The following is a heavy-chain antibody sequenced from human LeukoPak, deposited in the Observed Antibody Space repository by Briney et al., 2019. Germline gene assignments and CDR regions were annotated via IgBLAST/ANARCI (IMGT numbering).Heavy chain of an antibody. CDR3: ARLLSNSGSYYYYYYYGMDV. CDR2: IYDSGST. D-gene: IGHD3-10*01. CDR1: GGSIRSSYYY. Sequence: PSETLSLTCTVSGGSIRSSYYYWGWIRQPPGKGLEWIGSIYDSGSTYYNPSLESRVTISVDTSKNQFSLKLSSVTAADTAVYYCARLLSNSGSYYYYYYYGMDVWGQGTTVTVSS. V-gene: IGHV4-39*01. J-gene: IGHJ6*02.